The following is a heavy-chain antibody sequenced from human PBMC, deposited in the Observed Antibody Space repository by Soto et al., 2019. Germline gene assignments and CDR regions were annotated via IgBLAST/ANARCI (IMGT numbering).Heavy chain of an antibody. Sequence: GESLKISCKGSGYSFTSYRIGWVRQMPGKGLEWMGIIYPGDSDTRYSPSFQGQVTISADKSISTAYLQWSSLKASDTAMYYCARHPPGGTPNYGMDVWGQGTTVTVSS. D-gene: IGHD1-1*01. CDR2: IYPGDSDT. J-gene: IGHJ6*02. V-gene: IGHV5-51*01. CDR3: ARHPPGGTPNYGMDV. CDR1: GYSFTSYR.